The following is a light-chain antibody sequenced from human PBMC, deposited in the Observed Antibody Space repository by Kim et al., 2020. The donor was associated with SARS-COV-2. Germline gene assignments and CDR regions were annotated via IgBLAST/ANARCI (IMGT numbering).Light chain of an antibody. J-gene: IGKJ4*01. CDR2: GAS. CDR1: QSVSSN. V-gene: IGKV3-15*01. CDR3: QQYNNWPPGT. Sequence: SPGKRATLSCRASQSVSSNLAWYQQKPGQAPRLLIYGASTRATGIPARFSGSGSRTEFTLTISSLQSEDFAVYYCQQYNNWPPGTFGGGTKVDIK.